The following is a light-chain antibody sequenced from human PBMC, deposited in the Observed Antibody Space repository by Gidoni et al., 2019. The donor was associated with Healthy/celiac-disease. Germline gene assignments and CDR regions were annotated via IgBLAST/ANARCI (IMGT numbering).Light chain of an antibody. CDR2: GAS. CDR1: QRVSRSY. V-gene: IGKV3-20*01. J-gene: IGKJ1*01. Sequence: EIVLTQSPGALSLSPGERATLSCRASQRVSRSYLAWYQQKPDQAPRHLIYGASSRATGIPDRCSGSGSGTDFTRTISRLEPEDFAVYYWQKYGSVWTFGQGTKVEIK. CDR3: QKYGSVWT.